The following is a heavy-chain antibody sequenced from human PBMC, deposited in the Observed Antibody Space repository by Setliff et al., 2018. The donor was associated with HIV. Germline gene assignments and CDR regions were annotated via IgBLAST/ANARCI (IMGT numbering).Heavy chain of an antibody. CDR2: FDPEDGET. J-gene: IGHJ6*03. Sequence: ASVKVSCKVSGYTLAELSMHWVRQAPGKGLEWMGGFDPEDGETIYAQKFQGRVSMTEEKSTDTAYMELSSLRSDDTAVYYCARGGQYSGSYLPRDYYMDVWGKGTTVTVSS. CDR3: ARGGQYSGSYLPRDYYMDV. D-gene: IGHD1-26*01. V-gene: IGHV1-24*01. CDR1: GYTLAELS.